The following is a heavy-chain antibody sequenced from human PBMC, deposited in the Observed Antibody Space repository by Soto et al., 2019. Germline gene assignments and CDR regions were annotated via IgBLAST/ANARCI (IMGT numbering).Heavy chain of an antibody. CDR1: GFTFSSYG. CDR2: ISYDGSNK. J-gene: IGHJ6*02. CDR3: AKDQGQGQPARYVLYYGMDV. Sequence: PGGSLRLSCAASGFTFSSYGMHWVRQAPGKGLEWVAVISYDGSNKYYADSVKGRFTISRDNSKNTLYLQMNSLRAEDTAVYYCAKDQGQGQPARYVLYYGMDVWGQGTTVTVSS. D-gene: IGHD2-2*01. V-gene: IGHV3-30*18.